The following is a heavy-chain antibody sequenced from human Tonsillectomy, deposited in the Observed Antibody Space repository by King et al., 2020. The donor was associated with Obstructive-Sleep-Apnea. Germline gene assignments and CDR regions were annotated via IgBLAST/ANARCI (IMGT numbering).Heavy chain of an antibody. D-gene: IGHD2-2*01. V-gene: IGHV3-15*01. CDR3: STKYCSSPTCPPYFYSYYGLDV. Sequence: EIQLLQSGGGLVKPGGSLRLSCAASGFNFRNAWMNWVRQAPGKGLEWVARIKSKTDGETTDYAAPVKGRFTVSRDDSNATVYLQMSSLRTDDTAVYFCSTKYCSSPTCPPYFYSYYGLDVWGLGTTVTVSS. CDR2: IKSKTDGETT. J-gene: IGHJ6*02. CDR1: GFNFRNAW.